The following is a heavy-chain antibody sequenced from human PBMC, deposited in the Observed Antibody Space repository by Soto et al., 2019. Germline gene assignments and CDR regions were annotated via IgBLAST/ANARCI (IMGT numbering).Heavy chain of an antibody. V-gene: IGHV3-23*01. CDR2: ISGSGGST. CDR1: GFTFSSYA. CDR3: ARKKYSSSWYATLNYFDY. D-gene: IGHD6-13*01. Sequence: GGSLRLSCAASGFTFSSYAMSWVRQAPGKGLEWVSAISGSGGSTYYADSVKGRFTISRDNSKNTLYLQMNSLRAEDTAVYYCARKKYSSSWYATLNYFDYWGQGTLVTVSS. J-gene: IGHJ4*02.